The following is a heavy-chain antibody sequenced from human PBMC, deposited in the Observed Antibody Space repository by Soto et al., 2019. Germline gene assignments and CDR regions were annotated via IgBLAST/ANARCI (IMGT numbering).Heavy chain of an antibody. D-gene: IGHD3-3*01. CDR2: IYHSGST. Sequence: SETLSLTCAVSGGSISSGAYSWSWIRQPPGKGREWIGYIYHSGSTYYNPSLKSRVTISVDRSKNQFSLKLSSVTAADTAVYYCDRVGYDFWSGTYFDYWGEGTLVTV. V-gene: IGHV4-30-2*01. CDR3: DRVGYDFWSGTYFDY. CDR1: GGSISSGAYS. J-gene: IGHJ4*02.